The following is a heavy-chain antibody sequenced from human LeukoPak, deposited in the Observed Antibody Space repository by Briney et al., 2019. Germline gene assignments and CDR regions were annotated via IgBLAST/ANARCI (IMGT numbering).Heavy chain of an antibody. Sequence: PGGSLRLSCAASGFTFSSYGMHWVRQAPGKGLEWVAVISYDGSNKYYADSVKGRFTISRDNSKNTLYLQMNSLRAEDTAVYYCAKISSGWAGYFDYWGQGTLVTVSS. CDR2: ISYDGSNK. V-gene: IGHV3-30*18. D-gene: IGHD6-19*01. CDR3: AKISSGWAGYFDY. J-gene: IGHJ4*02. CDR1: GFTFSSYG.